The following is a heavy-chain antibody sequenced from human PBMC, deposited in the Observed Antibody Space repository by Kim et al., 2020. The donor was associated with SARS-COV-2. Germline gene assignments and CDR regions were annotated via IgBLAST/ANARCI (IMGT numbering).Heavy chain of an antibody. V-gene: IGHV4-39*07. J-gene: IGHJ5*02. CDR3: ARDHDSSGYGWFDP. D-gene: IGHD3-22*01. CDR2: LYYSGKT. Sequence: SETLSLTCTVSGGSISSSSYYWAWIRQPPGKGLEWIWSLYYSGKTYYNASLTSRLTISTDTSKNQLSLKLSSVTAADTAVYYCARDHDSSGYGWFDPWGQGTLVTVSS. CDR1: GGSISSSSYY.